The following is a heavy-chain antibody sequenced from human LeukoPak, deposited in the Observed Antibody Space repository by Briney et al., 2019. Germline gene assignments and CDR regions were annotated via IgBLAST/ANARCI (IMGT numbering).Heavy chain of an antibody. CDR2: INPSGGST. Sequence: ASVKVSCKASGYTFTGYYMHWVRQAPGQGLEWMGIINPSGGSTSYAQKFQGRVTMTRDMSTSTVYMELSSLRSEDTAVYYCARDRSEIPFDYWGQGTLVTVSS. J-gene: IGHJ4*02. CDR3: ARDRSEIPFDY. D-gene: IGHD3-16*02. V-gene: IGHV1-46*01. CDR1: GYTFTGYY.